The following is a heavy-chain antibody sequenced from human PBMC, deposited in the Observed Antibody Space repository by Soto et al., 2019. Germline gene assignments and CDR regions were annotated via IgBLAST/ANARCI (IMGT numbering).Heavy chain of an antibody. CDR2: IYHSGST. Sequence: PSETLSLTCAVSGYSISSGYYWGWIRQPPGKGLEWIGSIYHSGSTYYNPSLKSRVTISVDTSKNQFSLKLSSVTAADTAVYYCAREARYYYGPGSSLYYFDYWGQGTLVTVSS. J-gene: IGHJ4*02. V-gene: IGHV4-38-2*02. D-gene: IGHD3-10*01. CDR1: GYSISSGYY. CDR3: AREARYYYGPGSSLYYFDY.